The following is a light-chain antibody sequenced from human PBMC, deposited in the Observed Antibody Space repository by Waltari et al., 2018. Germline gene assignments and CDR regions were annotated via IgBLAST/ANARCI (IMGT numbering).Light chain of an antibody. Sequence: DIQMTQSPSALSASAGDRVTITCRARQSISSWLAWYQQKPGEVPKLLIQKSSHLQSGVPSRFSGSGSGTEMTLTISSLQSDDFAIYYCQQYSDDPMTFGQGTRLENK. V-gene: IGKV1-5*03. CDR3: QQYSDDPMT. CDR2: KSS. CDR1: QSISSW. J-gene: IGKJ5*01.